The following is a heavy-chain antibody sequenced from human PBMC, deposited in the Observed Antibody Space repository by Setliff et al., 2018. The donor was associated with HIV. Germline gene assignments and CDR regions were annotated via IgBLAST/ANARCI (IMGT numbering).Heavy chain of an antibody. V-gene: IGHV1-46*01. CDR3: ARDAFDYTAYYYSYMDV. J-gene: IGHJ6*03. D-gene: IGHD4-4*01. CDR2: INPSGGST. Sequence: ASVKVSCKASGYTFSDYYIHWVRQAPGQGLEWMGIINPSGGSTTYAQKFQGRVTMTRDTSTSTVYMELSSLRSEDTAVYYCARDAFDYTAYYYSYMDVWGKGTTVTVSS. CDR1: GYTFSDYY.